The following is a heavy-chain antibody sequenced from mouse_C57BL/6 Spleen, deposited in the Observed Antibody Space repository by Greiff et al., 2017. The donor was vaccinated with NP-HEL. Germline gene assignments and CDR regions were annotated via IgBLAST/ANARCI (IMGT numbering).Heavy chain of an antibody. CDR2: INPSSGYT. V-gene: IGHV1-4*01. Sequence: QVQLQQSGAELARPGASVKMSCKASGYTFTSYTMHWVKQRPGQGLEWIGYINPSSGYTKYNQKFKDKATLTADKSSSTAYMQLSSLTSEDSAGYYCAREGVFITTVVGVDYWGQGTTLTVSS. D-gene: IGHD1-1*01. J-gene: IGHJ2*01. CDR1: GYTFTSYT. CDR3: AREGVFITTVVGVDY.